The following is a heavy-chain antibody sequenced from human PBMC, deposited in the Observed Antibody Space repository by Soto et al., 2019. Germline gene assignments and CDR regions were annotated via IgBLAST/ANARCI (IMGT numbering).Heavy chain of an antibody. Sequence: SETLSLTCAVHGGSFSGYYWSWIRQPPGKGLEWIGEINHSGSTNYNPSLKSRVTISVDTSKNQFSLKLSSVTAADTAVYYCARGFSGWSSFGMDVWGQGTTVTVSS. CDR2: INHSGST. D-gene: IGHD6-19*01. CDR3: ARGFSGWSSFGMDV. V-gene: IGHV4-34*01. J-gene: IGHJ6*02. CDR1: GGSFSGYY.